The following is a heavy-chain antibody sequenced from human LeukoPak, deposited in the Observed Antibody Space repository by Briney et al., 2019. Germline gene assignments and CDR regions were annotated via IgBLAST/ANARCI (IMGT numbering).Heavy chain of an antibody. V-gene: IGHV3-53*01. J-gene: IGHJ4*02. CDR2: IYSGGNT. CDR1: GFTFSNYW. CDR3: ASSYDSSGYYYY. D-gene: IGHD3-22*01. Sequence: GGSLRLSCAASGFTFSNYWMSWVRQAPGKGLEWVSVIYSGGNTYYADSVKGRFAISRDNSKNTLYLQMNSLRAEDTAVYYCASSYDSSGYYYYWGQGTLVTVSS.